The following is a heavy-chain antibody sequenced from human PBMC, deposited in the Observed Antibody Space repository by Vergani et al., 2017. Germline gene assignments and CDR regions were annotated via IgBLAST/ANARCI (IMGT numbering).Heavy chain of an antibody. CDR1: GFTFSSYS. Sequence: EVQLVESGGGLVKPGGSLRLSCAASGFTFSSYSMNWVRPAPGKGLEWVSSISSSSSYRYYADSVKGRFTISRGNAKNSLYLQMNSRRAADTAVYYCAVASALGYCRSTSCYYFDYWGQGTLVTVSS. J-gene: IGHJ4*02. CDR3: AVASALGYCRSTSCYYFDY. V-gene: IGHV3-21*01. D-gene: IGHD2-2*01. CDR2: ISSSSSYR.